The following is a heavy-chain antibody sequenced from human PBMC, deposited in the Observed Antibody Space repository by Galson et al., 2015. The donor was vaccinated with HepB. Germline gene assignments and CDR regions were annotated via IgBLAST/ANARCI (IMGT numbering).Heavy chain of an antibody. CDR2: MNPNSGNT. CDR3: ARGSRKRIGGNYYYYYMDV. CDR1: GYTFTSYD. D-gene: IGHD1-1*01. V-gene: IGHV1-8*01. J-gene: IGHJ6*03. Sequence: SVKVSCKASGYTFTSYDINWVRQATGQGLEWMGWMNPNSGNTGYAQKFQGRVTMTRNTSISTAYMELSSLRSEDTAVYYCARGSRKRIGGNYYYYYMDVWGKGTTVTVSS.